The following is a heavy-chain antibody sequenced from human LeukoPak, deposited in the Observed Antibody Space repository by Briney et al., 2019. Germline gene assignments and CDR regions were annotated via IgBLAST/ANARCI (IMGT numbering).Heavy chain of an antibody. CDR3: ASSYSADAFDI. D-gene: IGHD2-21*01. CDR2: IYYSGST. CDR1: GGSIGSSSYY. J-gene: IGHJ3*02. Sequence: SKTLSLTCTVSGGSIGSSSYYWGWIRQPPGKGLEWIGSIYYSGSTYYNPSLKSRVTISVDTSKNQFSLKLSSVTAADTAVYYCASSYSADAFDIWGQGTMVTVSS. V-gene: IGHV4-39*07.